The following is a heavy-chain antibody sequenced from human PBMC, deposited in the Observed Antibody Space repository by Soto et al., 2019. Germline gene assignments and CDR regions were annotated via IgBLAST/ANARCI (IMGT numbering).Heavy chain of an antibody. CDR3: AKVFYYYDSSGYYYFDY. J-gene: IGHJ4*02. Sequence: PGGSLRLSCAASEFTFSSYAMHWVRQAPGKGLEWVAVISYDGSNKYYADSVKGRFTISRDNSKNTLYLQMNSLRAEDTAVYYCAKVFYYYDSSGYYYFDYWGQGPLVTDSS. CDR1: EFTFSSYA. D-gene: IGHD3-22*01. CDR2: ISYDGSNK. V-gene: IGHV3-30-3*01.